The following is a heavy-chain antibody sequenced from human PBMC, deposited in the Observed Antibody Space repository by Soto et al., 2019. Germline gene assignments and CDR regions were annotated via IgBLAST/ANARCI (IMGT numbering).Heavy chain of an antibody. CDR2: IYHSGST. D-gene: IGHD2-2*01. CDR1: GGSISSGGYS. Sequence: QLQLQESGSGLVKPSQTLSLTCAVSGGSISSGGYSWSWIRQPPGKGLEWIGYIYHSGSTYYNPSRNSRVTISVDRSQNLISLDLSSVTAADTAVYYWARVPGSWGQGTLVTVSS. J-gene: IGHJ4*02. V-gene: IGHV4-30-2*01. CDR3: ARVPGS.